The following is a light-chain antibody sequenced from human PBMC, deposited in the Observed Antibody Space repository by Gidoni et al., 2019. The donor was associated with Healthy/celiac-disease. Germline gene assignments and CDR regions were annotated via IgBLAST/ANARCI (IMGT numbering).Light chain of an antibody. CDR3: NSRDSSGNIV. CDR1: SLRSYY. CDR2: GKN. J-gene: IGLJ2*01. Sequence: SSELTQDPAVSVALGQTVRSTCQGDSLRSYYASWYQQKPGQAPVLVIYGKNNRPSGIPDRFSGSSSGNTASLTITEAQAEDEADYYCNSRDSSGNIVFGGGTKLTVL. V-gene: IGLV3-19*01.